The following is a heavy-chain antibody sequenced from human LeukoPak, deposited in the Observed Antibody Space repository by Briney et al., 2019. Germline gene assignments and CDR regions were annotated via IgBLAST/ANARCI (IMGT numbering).Heavy chain of an antibody. CDR2: ITGSGGNT. J-gene: IGHJ4*02. CDR3: AKERPATTAFDY. CDR1: GFTFSTYA. V-gene: IGHV3-23*01. Sequence: PGGSLRLSCAASGFTFSTYAMSWVRQAPGKGLEWVSLITGSGGNTYYADSVKGRFAISRDNSKNTLYLQMNSLRAEDTAVYYCAKERPATTAFDYWGQGTLVTVSS. D-gene: IGHD4-17*01.